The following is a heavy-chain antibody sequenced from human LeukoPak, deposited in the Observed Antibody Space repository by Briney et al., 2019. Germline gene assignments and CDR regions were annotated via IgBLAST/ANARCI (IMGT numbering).Heavy chain of an antibody. D-gene: IGHD3-22*01. J-gene: IGHJ4*02. CDR2: IKQDGSDK. CDR3: AKVRMDYDSSGCDY. CDR1: GFTFSRHW. V-gene: IGHV3-7*03. Sequence: GGSLRLSCAASGFTFSRHWMSWVRQAPGKGLEWVANIKQDGSDKYYVDSVKGRFTISRDNSKNTLYLQMNSLRAEDTAVYYCAKVRMDYDSSGCDYWGQGTLVTVSS.